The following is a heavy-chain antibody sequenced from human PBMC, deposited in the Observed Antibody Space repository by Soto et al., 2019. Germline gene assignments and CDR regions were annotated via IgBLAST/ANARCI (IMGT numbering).Heavy chain of an antibody. CDR3: AREGSYSAYNFAHGIQLWSFDF. CDR2: IFSSGST. V-gene: IGHV4-4*07. D-gene: IGHD5-12*01. Sequence: LSLTCTVSGGSINTFYWSWVRQPAGKGLEWIGRIFSSGSTSLNPSLESRVAMSVDTSKNHFSLNLSSVTAADMAVYYCAREGSYSAYNFAHGIQLWSFDFWGQGALVTVSS. J-gene: IGHJ4*02. CDR1: GGSINTFY.